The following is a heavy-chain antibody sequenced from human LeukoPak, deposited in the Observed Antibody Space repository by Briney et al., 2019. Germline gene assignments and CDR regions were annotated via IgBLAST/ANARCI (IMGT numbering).Heavy chain of an antibody. Sequence: PSETLSLTCTVSGGSISSSSYYWGWIRQPPGRGLEWIGSIYYSGSTYYNPSLKSRVTISVDTSKNQFSLKLSSVTAADTAVYYCARQGRPIVVVPAANYYFDYWGQGTLVTVPS. CDR2: IYYSGST. D-gene: IGHD2-2*01. CDR1: GGSISSSSYY. CDR3: ARQGRPIVVVPAANYYFDY. V-gene: IGHV4-39*01. J-gene: IGHJ4*02.